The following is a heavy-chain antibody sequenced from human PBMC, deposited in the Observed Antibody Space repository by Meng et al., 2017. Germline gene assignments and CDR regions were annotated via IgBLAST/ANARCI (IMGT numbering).Heavy chain of an antibody. CDR2: IERKSDGGTI. CDR1: GLRFTDAW. J-gene: IGHJ4*02. D-gene: IGHD6-13*01. Sequence: VQLVESGGGLVKPGGSLSLSCVASGLRFTDAWMSWVRQAPGKGLEWVGRIERKSDGGTIYYAAPVKGRFTISRDDSKNTLYLQMDSLINEDTAVYFCATGAAAADHWGQGTLVTVSS. V-gene: IGHV3-15*04. CDR3: ATGAAAADH.